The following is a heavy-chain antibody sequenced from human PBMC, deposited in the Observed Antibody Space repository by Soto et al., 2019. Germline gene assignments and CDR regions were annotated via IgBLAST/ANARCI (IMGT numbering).Heavy chain of an antibody. Sequence: QVQLQESGPGLVKPSGTLSLTCAVSSSSISSSNWWSWVRQPPGKGLEWIGEIYHSGSTNYNPSLKSRVTISVDKSKNQFSLKLSSVTAADTAVYYCARTGKRYCSGGSCYSGTHFDNWGQGTLVTVSS. CDR1: SSSISSSNW. J-gene: IGHJ4*02. CDR3: ARTGKRYCSGGSCYSGTHFDN. V-gene: IGHV4-4*02. CDR2: IYHSGST. D-gene: IGHD2-15*01.